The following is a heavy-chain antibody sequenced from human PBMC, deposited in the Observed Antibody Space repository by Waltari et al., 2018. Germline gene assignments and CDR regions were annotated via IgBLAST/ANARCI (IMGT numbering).Heavy chain of an antibody. V-gene: IGHV4-39*01. CDR3: AGSRGAYYDFWSGYYKEGALDY. Sequence: QLQLQESGPGLVKPSETLSLTCTVSGGSISSSSYYWGWIRQPPGKGLEWIGSIYYSGSTYYNPSLKSRVTISVDTSKNQFSLNLCSVTAADTAVYYCAGSRGAYYDFWSGYYKEGALDYWGQGTLVTVSS. CDR2: IYYSGST. D-gene: IGHD3-3*01. J-gene: IGHJ4*02. CDR1: GGSISSSSYY.